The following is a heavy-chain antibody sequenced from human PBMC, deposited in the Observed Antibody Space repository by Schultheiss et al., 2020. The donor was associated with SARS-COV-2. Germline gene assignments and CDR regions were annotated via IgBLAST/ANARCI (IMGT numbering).Heavy chain of an antibody. CDR2: IYHSGST. J-gene: IGHJ4*02. D-gene: IGHD5-18*01. Sequence: SETLSLTCAVSGGSISSSNWWSWVRQPPGKGLEWIGEIYHSGSTNYNPSLKSRVTISVDKSKNQFSLKLSSVTAADTAVYYCARDGPISYGLIDYWGQGTLVTVSS. CDR3: ARDGPISYGLIDY. CDR1: GGSISSSNW. V-gene: IGHV4-4*02.